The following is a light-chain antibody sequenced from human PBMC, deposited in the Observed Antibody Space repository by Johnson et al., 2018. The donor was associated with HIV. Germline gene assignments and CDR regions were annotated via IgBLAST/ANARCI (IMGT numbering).Light chain of an antibody. Sequence: QSVLTQPPSVSAAPGQKVTISCSGSSSNIGNKYVSWYQQLPGTAPKLLIYDNNKRPSGIPDRFSGSKSGTSATLGITGLQTGDEADYYCGTWDSSLSAAVFGTGTKVTVL. J-gene: IGLJ1*01. CDR2: DNN. CDR3: GTWDSSLSAAV. CDR1: SSNIGNKY. V-gene: IGLV1-51*01.